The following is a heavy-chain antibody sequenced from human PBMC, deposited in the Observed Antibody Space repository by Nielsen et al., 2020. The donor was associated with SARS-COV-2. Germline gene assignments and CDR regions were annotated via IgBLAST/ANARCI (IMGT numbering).Heavy chain of an antibody. CDR3: ARSGGVDPSYWYFDL. J-gene: IGHJ2*01. D-gene: IGHD2-8*01. V-gene: IGHV3-23*01. CDR2: INGRGAIT. Sequence: GGSLRLSCAASGFTFSSSAMSWVRQAPGKGLEWVSIINGRGAITYYADSVKGRFTISRDNSKNTLYLQMNSLRAEDTAVYYCARSGGVDPSYWYFDLWGRGTLVTVSS. CDR1: GFTFSSSA.